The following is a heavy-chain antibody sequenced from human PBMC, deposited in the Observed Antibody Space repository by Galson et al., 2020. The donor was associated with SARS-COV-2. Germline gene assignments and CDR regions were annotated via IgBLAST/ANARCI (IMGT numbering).Heavy chain of an antibody. D-gene: IGHD1-20*01. V-gene: IGHV3-30*18. Sequence: GGSLRLCCAASGFTFSSYGMHWVRQAPGKGLEWVAVISYDGSNKYYADSVKGRFTISRDNSKNTLYLQMNSLRAEDTAVYYCAKEHNWNPRPKNAFDIWGQGTMVTVSS. CDR1: GFTFSSYG. J-gene: IGHJ3*02. CDR3: AKEHNWNPRPKNAFDI. CDR2: ISYDGSNK.